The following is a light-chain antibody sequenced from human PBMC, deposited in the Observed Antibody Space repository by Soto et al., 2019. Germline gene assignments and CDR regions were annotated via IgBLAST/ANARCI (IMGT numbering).Light chain of an antibody. V-gene: IGLV2-14*01. J-gene: IGLJ2*01. Sequence: QPVLTQPASVSGSPGQSVTISCTGASSDVGGHNYVSWYQQHPGIAPKLVIYEVSNRPSGVPNRFSGSKSDNTASLTISGLQAEDEADYYCTSYMSSSTSVVFGGGTKVTVL. CDR3: TSYMSSSTSVV. CDR1: SSDVGGHNY. CDR2: EVS.